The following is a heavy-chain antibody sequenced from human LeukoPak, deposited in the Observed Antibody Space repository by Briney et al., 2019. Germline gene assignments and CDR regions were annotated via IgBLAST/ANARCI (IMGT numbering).Heavy chain of an antibody. Sequence: PGGSLRLSCVASGFTSSDYYMSWIRQAPGKGLEWISYISGGSTTIYYADSVKGRFTISRDNAKNSLYLQKNSLRADDTAVYYCARGSRTMSIGWPLFESWGQGTLVTVSS. J-gene: IGHJ4*02. CDR1: GFTSSDYY. V-gene: IGHV3-11*01. D-gene: IGHD6-19*01. CDR2: ISGGSTTI. CDR3: ARGSRTMSIGWPLFES.